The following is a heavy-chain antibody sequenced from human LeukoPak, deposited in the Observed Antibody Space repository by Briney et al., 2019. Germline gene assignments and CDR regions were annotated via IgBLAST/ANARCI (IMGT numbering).Heavy chain of an antibody. D-gene: IGHD5-18*01. CDR1: GFTFSSYN. CDR3: ARGDSTRLYLDY. CDR2: LSSSSSSYI. V-gene: IGHV3-21*01. J-gene: IGHJ4*02. Sequence: PGGSLRLSCAASGFTFSSYNMNWVRQAPGKGLEWVSSLSSSSSSYIYYADSVKGRFTISRDNAKSSLYLQMNSLRAEDTAVYYCARGDSTRLYLDYWGQGTLVTVSS.